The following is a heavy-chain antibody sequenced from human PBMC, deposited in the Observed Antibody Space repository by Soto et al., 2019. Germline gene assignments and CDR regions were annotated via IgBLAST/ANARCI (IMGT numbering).Heavy chain of an antibody. CDR1: GYTFTSYT. D-gene: IGHD1-1*01. J-gene: IGHJ4*02. CDR3: ARVRGSTTGDTFAY. Sequence: QVQLVQSGAEVKKPGASVKVSCKASGYTFTSYTIHCVRQAPGQRLERMGWINAGNDNRKYSQKFQGRVTLTRDTSARKAYRELDSLSSEDTAVYYCARVRGSTTGDTFAYWGQGTLVTVSS. V-gene: IGHV1-3*01. CDR2: INAGNDNR.